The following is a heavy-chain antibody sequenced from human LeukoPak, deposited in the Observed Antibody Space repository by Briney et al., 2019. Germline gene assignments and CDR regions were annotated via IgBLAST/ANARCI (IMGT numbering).Heavy chain of an antibody. V-gene: IGHV3-23*01. J-gene: IGHJ4*02. CDR2: IGNTET. D-gene: IGHD5-18*01. CDR1: GFPFETNA. Sequence: PGGPLRLSCATSGFPFETNAMSWVRQAPGKGLEWVATIGNTETFYADSVTGRSTISRDNSKNTVNLQMNRLRVEDTAIYYCAKDWIQFNRVFDCFDSWGQGTLVTVSS. CDR3: AKDWIQFNRVFDCFDS.